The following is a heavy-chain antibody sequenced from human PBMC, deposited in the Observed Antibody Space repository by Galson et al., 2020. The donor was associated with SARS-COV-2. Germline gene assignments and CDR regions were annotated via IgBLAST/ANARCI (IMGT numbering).Heavy chain of an antibody. CDR3: ARDGADVTRGISVPGMPGY. J-gene: IGHJ4*02. CDR1: GFTFRRYG. Sequence: GGSLRLSCTVSGFTFRRYGMHWVRQAPGKGLEWVAFISDDGSNQYYADPVKGRFAISRDNSKDTLWLQMNSLTVDDTALYFCARDGADVTRGISVPGMPGYWGQGTRVSVSS. CDR2: ISDDGSNQ. D-gene: IGHD6-19*01. V-gene: IGHV3-30*19.